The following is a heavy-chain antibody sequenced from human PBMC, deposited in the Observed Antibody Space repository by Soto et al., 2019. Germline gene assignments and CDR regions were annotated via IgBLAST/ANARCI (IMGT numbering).Heavy chain of an antibody. D-gene: IGHD2-15*01. V-gene: IGHV4-59*01. J-gene: IGHJ4*02. CDR1: DGTISSFC. CDR3: ASGGRIAGRGRDCDY. Sequence: LSHPWSFLDGTISSFCWRLIRKPPGKGLEWIGYIYYSGSTNYNPSLKSRVTISVDTSKNQFSLKLSSVTAADTAVYFFASGGRIAGRGRDCDYWGKGTLVPSPQ. CDR2: IYYSGST.